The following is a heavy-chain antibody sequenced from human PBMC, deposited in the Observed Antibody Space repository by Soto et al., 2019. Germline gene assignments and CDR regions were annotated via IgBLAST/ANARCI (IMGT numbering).Heavy chain of an antibody. V-gene: IGHV4-31*03. Sequence: SETLSLTCTVSGGSISAGGYSWSWLRQHPGKGLEWIGYIFYSGITYSNPSLKSRFTTSVDTSKNQFSLNLSSVTAADTAVYYCATILPGIAVAGTRSGFDYWGQGTLVTVSS. CDR1: GGSISAGGYS. D-gene: IGHD6-19*01. CDR2: IFYSGIT. CDR3: ATILPGIAVAGTRSGFDY. J-gene: IGHJ4*02.